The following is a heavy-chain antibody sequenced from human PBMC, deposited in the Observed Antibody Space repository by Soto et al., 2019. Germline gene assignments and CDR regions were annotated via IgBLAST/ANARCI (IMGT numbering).Heavy chain of an antibody. CDR2: ISGSGGST. CDR1: GFTFSSYA. V-gene: IGHV3-23*01. D-gene: IGHD6-19*01. CDR3: AKAHSFVAVAGSDY. Sequence: GGSLRLSSAASGFTFSSYAMSWVRQAPGKGLEWVSAISGSGGSTYYADSVKGRFTISRDNSKNTLYLQMNSLRAEDTAVYYCAKAHSFVAVAGSDYWGKGSLVTVSS. J-gene: IGHJ4*02.